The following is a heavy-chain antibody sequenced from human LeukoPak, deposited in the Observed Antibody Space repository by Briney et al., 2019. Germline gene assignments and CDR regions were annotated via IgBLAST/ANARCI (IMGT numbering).Heavy chain of an antibody. D-gene: IGHD6-13*01. CDR1: GYTFTGYY. V-gene: IGHV1-2*02. J-gene: IGHJ4*02. CDR3: ARAGYSSSWASFDY. CDR2: INPNSGGT. Sequence: GASVKVSCKASGYTFTGYYMHWVRQVPGQGLEWMGWINPNSGGTNYAQKFQGRVTMTRDTSISTAYMELSRLRSDDTAVYYCARAGYSSSWASFDYWGQGTLVTVSS.